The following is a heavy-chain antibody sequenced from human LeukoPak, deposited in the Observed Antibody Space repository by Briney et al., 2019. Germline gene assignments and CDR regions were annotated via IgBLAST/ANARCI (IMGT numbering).Heavy chain of an antibody. CDR2: ISSSGSNT. D-gene: IGHD3-22*01. CDR3: APIYYPSLGY. V-gene: IGHV3-23*01. Sequence: GGSLRLSCAVSGFTFSNYGMSWARQAPGKGLEWVSAISSSGSNTYYADSVKGRFTISRDNSQNTLYLQMNSLRAEDTAVYYCAPIYYPSLGYWGQRTLVTVSS. CDR1: GFTFSNYG. J-gene: IGHJ4*02.